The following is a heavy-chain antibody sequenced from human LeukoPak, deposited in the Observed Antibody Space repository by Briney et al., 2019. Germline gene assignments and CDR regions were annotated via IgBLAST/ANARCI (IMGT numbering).Heavy chain of an antibody. CDR3: ASASYYYESSGYYFDN. D-gene: IGHD3-22*01. Sequence: SETLSLTCTVSGGYISSYYWSWIRQTPGKGLEWIGCIYYSGSTYYNASLESRVTISVDTSKNHLSLRLSSVTAADTAVYYCASASYYYESSGYYFDNWGQGTLVTVSS. CDR2: IYYSGST. CDR1: GGYISSYY. V-gene: IGHV4-59*04. J-gene: IGHJ4*02.